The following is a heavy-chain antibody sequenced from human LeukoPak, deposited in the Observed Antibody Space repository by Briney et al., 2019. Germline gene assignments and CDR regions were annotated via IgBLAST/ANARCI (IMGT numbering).Heavy chain of an antibody. D-gene: IGHD2-15*01. CDR2: IYYSGST. J-gene: IGHJ5*02. Sequence: SETLSLTCTVSGGSISSYYWSWIRQPPGEGLEWIGYIYYSGSTNYNPSLKSRVTISVDTSKNQFSLKLSSVTAADTAVYYCARLAGYCSGGSCYSFSPWGQGTLVAVSS. CDR3: ARLAGYCSGGSCYSFSP. CDR1: GGSISSYY. V-gene: IGHV4-59*01.